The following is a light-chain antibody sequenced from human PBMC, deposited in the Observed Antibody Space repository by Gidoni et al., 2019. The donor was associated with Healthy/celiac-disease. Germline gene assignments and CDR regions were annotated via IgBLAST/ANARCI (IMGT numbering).Light chain of an antibody. J-gene: IGKJ2*01. CDR2: GAS. CDR1: QSVSSN. V-gene: IGKV3-15*01. Sequence: IVMTQSPATLSVSPGERATLSCRASQSVSSNLAWYQQKPGQAPRLLIYGASTRATGIPARFSGSGSGTEFTLTISSLQSEDFAVYYGQQYKNWPRMYTFGQGTKLEIK. CDR3: QQYKNWPRMYT.